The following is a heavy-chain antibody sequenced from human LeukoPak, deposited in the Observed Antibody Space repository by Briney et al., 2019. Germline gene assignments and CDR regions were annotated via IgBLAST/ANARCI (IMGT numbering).Heavy chain of an antibody. Sequence: SETLSLTCAVYGGSFSCYYWSWIRQPPEKGLEWIGEINLSGSTNYNPSLKSRVTISIDTSKNQFSLKLSSVTAAATAVYYCARGGFYCGDDCYYWGQGTLVTVSS. D-gene: IGHD2-21*02. CDR2: INLSGST. CDR1: GGSFSCYY. CDR3: ARGGFYCGDDCYY. J-gene: IGHJ4*02. V-gene: IGHV4-34*01.